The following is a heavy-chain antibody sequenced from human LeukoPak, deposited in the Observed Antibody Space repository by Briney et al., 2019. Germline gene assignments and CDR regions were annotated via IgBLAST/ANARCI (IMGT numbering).Heavy chain of an antibody. J-gene: IGHJ5*02. Sequence: GEPLNSSGKPSGYSFTTHRFGWAPQMPGKGLEWMGIIHPGDSDSRYSPSFQGQVTISADKSINTAYLQWSRLKASDAGFYYWARLDCTNCWIDPWGQGTLVTVSS. V-gene: IGHV5-51*01. CDR1: GYSFTTHR. D-gene: IGHD2-2*01. CDR2: IHPGDSDS. CDR3: ARLDCTNCWIDP.